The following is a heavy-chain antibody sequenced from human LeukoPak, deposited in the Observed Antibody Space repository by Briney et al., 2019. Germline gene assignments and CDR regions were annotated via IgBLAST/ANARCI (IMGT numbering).Heavy chain of an antibody. D-gene: IGHD3-22*01. J-gene: IGHJ4*02. CDR2: INPNSGAT. Sequence: GASVKVSCKASGYNFTGYYMHWVRQAPGQGLEWVGWINPNSGATKYGQKFQGRVTMTRDRSISTVYMELSRLRSDDTAAYYCARDPPMIRGSVGDYWGQGTLVTVSS. V-gene: IGHV1-2*02. CDR1: GYNFTGYY. CDR3: ARDPPMIRGSVGDY.